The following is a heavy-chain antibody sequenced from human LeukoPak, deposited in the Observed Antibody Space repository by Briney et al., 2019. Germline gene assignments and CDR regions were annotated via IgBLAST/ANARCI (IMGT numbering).Heavy chain of an antibody. V-gene: IGHV4-4*07. Sequence: SEILSLTCTVSGGSISSYYWSWIGQPAGKGLEWIWRIYTSGSTNYNPSLKSRVTMSVDTSKNQFSLKLSSVTAADTAVYYCAREAGRGIAAAGTIDIWGQGTMVTVSS. CDR1: GGSISSYY. J-gene: IGHJ3*02. CDR2: IYTSGST. D-gene: IGHD6-13*01. CDR3: AREAGRGIAAAGTIDI.